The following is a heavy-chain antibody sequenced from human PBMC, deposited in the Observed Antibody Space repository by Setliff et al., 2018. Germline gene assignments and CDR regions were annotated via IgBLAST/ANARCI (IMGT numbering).Heavy chain of an antibody. D-gene: IGHD1-1*01. V-gene: IGHV4-39*01. Sequence: SETLSLTCTVSGDSISSGFYYWGWIRQPPGKGLEWIGRIDRFGNTYSNSSLKSRLTMSVDTSKNQFFLKLTSVTAADTAIYYCARTGTYRYFDYWGQGTLVTVSS. CDR3: ARTGTYRYFDY. CDR1: GDSISSGFYY. CDR2: IDRFGNT. J-gene: IGHJ4*02.